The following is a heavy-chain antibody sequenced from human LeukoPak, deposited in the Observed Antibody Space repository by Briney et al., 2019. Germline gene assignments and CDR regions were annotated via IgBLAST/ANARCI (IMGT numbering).Heavy chain of an antibody. V-gene: IGHV3-30*04. CDR2: ISYDGSNK. J-gene: IGHJ3*02. Sequence: HSGGSLRLSCAASGFTFTNYAMSWVRQAPGKGLEWVAVISYDGSNKYYADSVKGRFTISRDNSKNTLYLQMNSLRAEDTAVYYCARFDRGYRVAFDIWGQGTMVTVSS. CDR1: GFTFTNYA. D-gene: IGHD3-22*01. CDR3: ARFDRGYRVAFDI.